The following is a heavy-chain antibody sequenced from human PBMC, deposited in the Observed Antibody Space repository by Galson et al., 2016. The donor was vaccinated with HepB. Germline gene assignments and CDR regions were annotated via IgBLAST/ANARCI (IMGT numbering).Heavy chain of an antibody. J-gene: IGHJ4*02. CDR3: AKGRSTGSHYHPPDY. V-gene: IGHV3-30*18. D-gene: IGHD1-26*01. CDR2: RSDNGGSV. CDR1: GFIISSYG. Sequence: SLRLSCAASGFIISSYGMQWVRQAPGRGLEWVAVRSDNGGSVGYGDSVKGRFTISRDNSKNTLYLQMDSLRAEDTALYFCAKGRSTGSHYHPPDYWGQGAPVTV.